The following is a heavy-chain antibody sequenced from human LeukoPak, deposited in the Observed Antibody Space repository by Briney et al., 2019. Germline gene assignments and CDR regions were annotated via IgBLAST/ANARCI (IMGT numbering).Heavy chain of an antibody. J-gene: IGHJ3*02. CDR3: ARVSIAAAGTSAFDI. CDR1: GGSISSYY. V-gene: IGHV4-4*07. Sequence: SETLSLTCTVSGGSISSYYWSWIRQPAGKGLEWIGRIYTSGSTNYNPSLKSRVTMSVDTSKNQFSLKPSSVTAADTAVYYCARVSIAAAGTSAFDIWGQGTMVTVSS. D-gene: IGHD6-13*01. CDR2: IYTSGST.